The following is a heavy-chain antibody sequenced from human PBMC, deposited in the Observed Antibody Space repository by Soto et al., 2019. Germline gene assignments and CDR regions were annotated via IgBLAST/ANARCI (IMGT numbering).Heavy chain of an antibody. CDR3: ASFEDYYDSSGYYRGGRKPDYYYYGMDV. CDR2: INHSGST. D-gene: IGHD3-22*01. CDR1: GGSISSGDYY. J-gene: IGHJ6*02. V-gene: IGHV4-39*07. Sequence: PSETLSLTCTVSGGSISSGDYYWSWIRQPPGKGLEWIGEINHSGSTNYNPSLKSRVTISVDTSKNQFSLKLSSVTAADTAVYYCASFEDYYDSSGYYRGGRKPDYYYYGMDVWGQGTTVTVSS.